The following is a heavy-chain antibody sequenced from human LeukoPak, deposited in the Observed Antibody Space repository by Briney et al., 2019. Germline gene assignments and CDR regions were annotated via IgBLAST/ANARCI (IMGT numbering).Heavy chain of an antibody. V-gene: IGHV3-9*03. J-gene: IGHJ4*02. CDR1: GFTFDDYA. CDR3: AKGSSGWYTQFDY. CDR2: ISWNSDSI. Sequence: PGGSLRLSCAASGFTFDDYATHWVRQTPGKGLEWVSGISWNSDSIGYADSVKGRFTISRDNAKNSLYLQMNSLRAEDMALYYCAKGSSGWYTQFDYWGQGTLVTVSS. D-gene: IGHD6-13*01.